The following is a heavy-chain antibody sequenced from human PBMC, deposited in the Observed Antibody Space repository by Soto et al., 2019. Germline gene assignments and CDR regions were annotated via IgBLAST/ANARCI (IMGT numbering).Heavy chain of an antibody. CDR2: IYYSGST. CDR1: GGSVSSGSYY. CDR3: ARVGDVAIDGHYFDF. Sequence: QVQLQESGPGLVKPSETLSLTCTVSGGSVSSGSYYWSWIRQPPGKGLEWIGYIYYSGSTTYKSSLKSRVTLSVDTSKNQFALRLSSVTAADTAVYYCARVGDVAIDGHYFDFWGQGTLVTVSS. V-gene: IGHV4-61*01. J-gene: IGHJ4*02. D-gene: IGHD3-16*01.